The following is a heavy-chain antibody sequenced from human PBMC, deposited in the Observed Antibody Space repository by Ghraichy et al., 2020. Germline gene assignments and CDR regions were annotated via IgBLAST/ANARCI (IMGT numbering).Heavy chain of an antibody. Sequence: SGPTLVKPTETLTLTCTVSGFSLSNARMGVSWIRQPPGKALEWLAHIFSNDEKSYSTSLKSRLTISKDTSKSQVVLTMTNMDPVDTATYYCARTGPIFGVVTDAFDIWGQGTMVTVSS. V-gene: IGHV2-26*01. D-gene: IGHD3-3*01. CDR1: GFSLSNARMG. CDR3: ARTGPIFGVVTDAFDI. J-gene: IGHJ3*02. CDR2: IFSNDEK.